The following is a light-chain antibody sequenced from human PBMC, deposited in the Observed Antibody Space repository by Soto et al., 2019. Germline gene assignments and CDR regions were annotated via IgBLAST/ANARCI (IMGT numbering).Light chain of an antibody. CDR2: DAS. V-gene: IGKV3-11*01. CDR3: QQHSNWPLT. Sequence: EIVLTQSPATLSLSPGERATLSCRASQSVSSYLAWYQQKPGQAPRLLIYDASNRATGIPARFSGSGSGTEFTLTISSLQPDDFAVYYCQQHSNWPLTFGGGTKVDIK. J-gene: IGKJ4*01. CDR1: QSVSSY.